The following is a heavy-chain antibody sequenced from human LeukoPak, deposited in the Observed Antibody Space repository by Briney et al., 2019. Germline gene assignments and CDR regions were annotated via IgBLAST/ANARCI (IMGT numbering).Heavy chain of an antibody. D-gene: IGHD3-3*01. CDR2: INLDGTKK. J-gene: IGHJ3*02. V-gene: IGHV3-7*01. CDR1: RFYFSNYW. Sequence: PGGSLRLSCAASRFYFSNYWMSRVRQAPGKGLEWLANINLDGTKKYYVDSVNGRFTISRDNVRNSLYLQMNILRAEDTAAYYCARDTADFQGLDIWGQGTKVTVSS. CDR3: ARDTADFQGLDI.